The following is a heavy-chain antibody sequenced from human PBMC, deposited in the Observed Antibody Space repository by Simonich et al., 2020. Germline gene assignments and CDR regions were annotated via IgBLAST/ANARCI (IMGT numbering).Heavy chain of an antibody. Sequence: QVQLQQWGAGLLKPSETLSLTCAVYGGSFSGYNWSWFRQPPGKGVEWVGEINHSGSTNYNPSLKSGVTISVDTSKNQFSLKLSSVTAADTAVYYCARPLGIVWAFDIWGQGTMVTVSS. CDR3: ARPLGIVWAFDI. CDR2: INHSGST. D-gene: IGHD3-16*01. J-gene: IGHJ3*02. V-gene: IGHV4-34*01. CDR1: GGSFSGYN.